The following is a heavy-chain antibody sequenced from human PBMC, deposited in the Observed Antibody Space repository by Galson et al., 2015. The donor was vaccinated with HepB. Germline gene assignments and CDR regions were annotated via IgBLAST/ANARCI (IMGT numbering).Heavy chain of an antibody. CDR2: ISGSGGST. Sequence: SLRLSCAASGFTFSSYAMSWVRQAPGKGLEWVSAISGSGGSTHYADSVKGRFTISRDNSKNTLYLQMNSLRAEDTAVYYCAKGGSGYDYYYYYGMDVWGQGTTVTVSS. CDR1: GFTFSSYA. J-gene: IGHJ6*02. V-gene: IGHV3-23*01. CDR3: AKGGSGYDYYYYYGMDV. D-gene: IGHD5-12*01.